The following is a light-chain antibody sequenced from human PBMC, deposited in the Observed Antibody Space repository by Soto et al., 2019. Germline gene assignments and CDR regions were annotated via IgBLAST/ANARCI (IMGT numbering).Light chain of an antibody. CDR3: QQLNSYLTWT. J-gene: IGKJ1*01. Sequence: DIQLTQSPSFLSASVGDRVTITCRASQGISSYLVWYQQKPGKAPKLLIYAASTLQSGVPSRFSGSGSGTEFTLTISSLQPEDFATYYCQQLNSYLTWTFGQGTKVEIK. V-gene: IGKV1-9*01. CDR2: AAS. CDR1: QGISSY.